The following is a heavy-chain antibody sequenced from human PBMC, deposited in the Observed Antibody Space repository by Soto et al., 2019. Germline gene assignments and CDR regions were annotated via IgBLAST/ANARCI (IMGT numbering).Heavy chain of an antibody. V-gene: IGHV4-34*02. Sequence: QVLLQQWGAGLLKPSETLSLTCGVSGGPFSAYYWTWNRQSPGKGLEWIGEINHSGSTKYNPSLESRVTISADTSKNHFSLRLNSVTAADTGVYFCARGYGGYSSDSWGQGTLVSVSS. D-gene: IGHD4-17*01. CDR3: ARGYGGYSSDS. J-gene: IGHJ4*02. CDR1: GGPFSAYY. CDR2: INHSGST.